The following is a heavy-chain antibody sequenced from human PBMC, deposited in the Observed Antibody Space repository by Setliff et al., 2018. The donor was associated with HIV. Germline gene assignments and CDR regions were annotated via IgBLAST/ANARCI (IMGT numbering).Heavy chain of an antibody. CDR3: ARDRPDSTGYYFDF. D-gene: IGHD3-22*01. Sequence: VKVSCKASGYTFSSSAMHWVRQAPGQRLEWMGWINVDNGNTRYSQEFQGRVTITRDTTASTAYMELSSLRSEDMAVYYCARDRPDSTGYYFDFWGQGTLVTVSS. CDR2: INVDNGNT. CDR1: GYTFSSSA. J-gene: IGHJ4*02. V-gene: IGHV1-3*03.